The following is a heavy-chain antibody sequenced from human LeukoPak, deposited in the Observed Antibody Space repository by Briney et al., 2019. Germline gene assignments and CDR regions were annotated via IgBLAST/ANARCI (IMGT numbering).Heavy chain of an antibody. CDR2: ISGSGGST. V-gene: IGHV3-23*01. D-gene: IGHD6-19*01. J-gene: IGHJ4*02. CDR3: AKHFLAVADYFDY. CDR1: GFTFSSYA. Sequence: SGGSLRLSCAASGFTFSSYAMSWVRQAPGKGLEWVSAISGSGGSTHYADSVKGRFTISRDNSKNTLYLQMNSLRAEDTAVYYCAKHFLAVADYFDYWGQGTLVTVSS.